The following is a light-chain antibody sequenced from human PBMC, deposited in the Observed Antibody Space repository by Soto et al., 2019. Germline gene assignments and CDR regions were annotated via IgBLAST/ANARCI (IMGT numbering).Light chain of an antibody. Sequence: QPVLTQPPSVSEAPRQRVTISCSGSSSNIGNNAVNWYQQLPGKAPKLLIYYDDLLPSVFSYRFSGSQSGTSASLAISVLQSEDESDYYCAAWDDSLNGVVFGGGTKLT. CDR2: YDD. V-gene: IGLV1-36*01. CDR3: AAWDDSLNGVV. J-gene: IGLJ2*01. CDR1: SSNIGNNA.